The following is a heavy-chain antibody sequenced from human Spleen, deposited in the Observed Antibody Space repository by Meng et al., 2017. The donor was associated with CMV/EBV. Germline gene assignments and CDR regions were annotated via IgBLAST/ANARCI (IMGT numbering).Heavy chain of an antibody. CDR2: ISWNSGSI. D-gene: IGHD6-13*01. V-gene: IGHV3-9*01. Sequence: GGSLRLSCAASGFTFDDYAMHWVRQAPGKGLEWVSGISWNSGSIGYADSVKGRFTISRDNSKNTLYLQMNSLRAEDTAVYYCARDEGIAAAGTPFGNAFDIWGQGTMVTVSS. J-gene: IGHJ3*02. CDR3: ARDEGIAAAGTPFGNAFDI. CDR1: GFTFDDYA.